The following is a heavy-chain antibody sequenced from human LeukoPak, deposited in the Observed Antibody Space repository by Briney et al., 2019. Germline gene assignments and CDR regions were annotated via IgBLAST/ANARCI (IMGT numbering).Heavy chain of an antibody. J-gene: IGHJ5*02. CDR2: IYYSGST. V-gene: IGHV4-30-4*08. CDR1: GGSISSGDYY. CDR3: AREDSSHTINWFDP. D-gene: IGHD6-13*01. Sequence: SQTLSLTCTVSGGSISSGDYYWSWIRQPPGKGLEWIGYIYYSGSTYYNPSLKSRVTISVDTSKNQFSLKLSSVTAADTAVYYCAREDSSHTINWFDPWGQGTLVTVSS.